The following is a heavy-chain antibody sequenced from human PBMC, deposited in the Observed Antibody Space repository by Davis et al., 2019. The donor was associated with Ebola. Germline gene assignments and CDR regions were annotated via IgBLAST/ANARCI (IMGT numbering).Heavy chain of an antibody. CDR1: AGSISSSSYY. J-gene: IGHJ4*02. CDR3: ASTPSSYGDSDY. CDR2: IYYSGST. D-gene: IGHD4-17*01. Sequence: SETLSLTCTVSAGSISSSSYYWGWIRQPPGKGLEWTGSIYYSGSTYYNPSLKSRVTISVDTSKNQFSLKLSSVTAADTAVYYCASTPSSYGDSDYWGQGTLVTVSS. V-gene: IGHV4-39*01.